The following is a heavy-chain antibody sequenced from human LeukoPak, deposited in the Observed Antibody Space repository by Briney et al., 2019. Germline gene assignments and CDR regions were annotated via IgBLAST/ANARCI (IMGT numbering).Heavy chain of an antibody. Sequence: ESSETLSLTCTVSGGSISSYYWSWIRQPPGKGLEWIGYICNSGTINYNPSLRSRVTIAVDTSRNQFSLKLSSVTAADTAVYYCAREAPPRFYGMDVWGQGTTVTVSS. CDR1: GGSISSYY. J-gene: IGHJ6*02. CDR3: AREAPPRFYGMDV. CDR2: ICNSGTI. V-gene: IGHV4-59*01.